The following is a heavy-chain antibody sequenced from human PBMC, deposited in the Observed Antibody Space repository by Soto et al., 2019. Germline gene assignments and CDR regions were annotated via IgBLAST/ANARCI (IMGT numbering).Heavy chain of an antibody. V-gene: IGHV1-3*01. CDR2: INAGNDKT. CDR3: SSGSNWFAS. Sequence: QVQLVQSGAEVKKPGASVKVSCQTSGYTFSNYAIHWVRQAPGQRLEWRGWINAGNDKTKYSQNFQGRVTITRDTSATTVFMELSSLRSEDTAVYYCSSGSNWFASWGQGTLVTVSS. J-gene: IGHJ5*01. CDR1: GYTFSNYA.